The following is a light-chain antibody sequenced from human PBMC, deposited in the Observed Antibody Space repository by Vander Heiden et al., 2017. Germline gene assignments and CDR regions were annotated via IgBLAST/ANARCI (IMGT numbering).Light chain of an antibody. V-gene: IGKV1-5*01. Sequence: DIQMTQSPSTLSASVGDRVTITCRASQSISRWLAWHQQKPGKAPKLLIYGASSLQSGVPSRFSGSGSGTEFTLTISSLQPDDFATYYCQQYNSYSGSAFGPGTKVEIK. CDR2: GAS. J-gene: IGKJ1*01. CDR1: QSISRW. CDR3: QQYNSYSGSA.